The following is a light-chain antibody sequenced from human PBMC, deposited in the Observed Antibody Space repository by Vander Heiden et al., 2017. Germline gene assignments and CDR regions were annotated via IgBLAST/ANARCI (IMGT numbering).Light chain of an antibody. V-gene: IGKV3-15*01. J-gene: IGKJ2*01. CDR3: QQYNNWPPVYT. Sequence: IVMTQSPATLSVSPGERATLSCRASQSVSSNLDWYQQKPSQAPRLLIYGASTRATGIPARFSGSGSGTEFTLTISSMQSEDFAVYYCQQYNNWPPVYTFGQGTKLEIK. CDR2: GAS. CDR1: QSVSSN.